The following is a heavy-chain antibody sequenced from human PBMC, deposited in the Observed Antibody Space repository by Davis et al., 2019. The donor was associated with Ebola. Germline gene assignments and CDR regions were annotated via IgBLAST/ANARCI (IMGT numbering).Heavy chain of an antibody. CDR3: TRDFDRVRE. CDR1: GFTFSSYG. V-gene: IGHV3-33*01. J-gene: IGHJ4*02. CDR2: IWYDGSNK. D-gene: IGHD3-22*01. Sequence: GESLKISCAASGFTFSSYGMHWVRQAPGKGLEWVAVIWYDGSNKYYADSVKGRFTISRNNAKNMVYLQMNSLKAEDTAVYYCTRDFDRVREWGQGTLVTVSS.